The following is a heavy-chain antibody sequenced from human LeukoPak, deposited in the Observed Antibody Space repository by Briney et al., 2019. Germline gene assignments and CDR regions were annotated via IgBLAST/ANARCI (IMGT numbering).Heavy chain of an antibody. V-gene: IGHV3-21*01. Sequence: GWSLRLSCAASGFTFSSYSMNWVRQAPGKGLEWVSSSSSSSSYIYYADSVKGRFTISRDNAKNSLYLQMNSLRAEDTAVYYCARALVPAASPTGYMDVWGKGTTVTVSS. D-gene: IGHD2-2*01. CDR3: ARALVPAASPTGYMDV. CDR1: GFTFSSYS. J-gene: IGHJ6*03. CDR2: SSSSSSYI.